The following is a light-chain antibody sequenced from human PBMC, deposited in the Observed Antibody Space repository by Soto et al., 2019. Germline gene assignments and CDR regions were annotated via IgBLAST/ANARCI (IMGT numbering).Light chain of an antibody. J-gene: IGKJ2*01. V-gene: IGKV3-15*01. CDR2: AAS. CDR1: QSITTD. Sequence: EIVLTQSPPTLSVSPGESVTLSCRASQSITTDLAWYQQKPGQAPRLLIYAASTRATNIPARFTGSGSGTDFTLTISSLQSEDYAVYYCQSYNNGPPYSFGQGTKLDI. CDR3: QSYNNGPPYS.